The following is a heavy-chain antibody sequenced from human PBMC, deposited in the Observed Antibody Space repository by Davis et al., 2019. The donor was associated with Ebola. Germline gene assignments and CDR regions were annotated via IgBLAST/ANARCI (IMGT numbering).Heavy chain of an antibody. J-gene: IGHJ6*02. CDR2: IKQDGSEK. Sequence: GESLKISCAASGFTFTSYWMSWVRQAPGKGLEWVANIKQDGSEKYYVDSVKGRFTISRDNAKNSLYLQMNSLRAEDTAVYYCAKRRGMDVWGQGTTVTVSS. CDR3: AKRRGMDV. CDR1: GFTFTSYW. V-gene: IGHV3-7*01.